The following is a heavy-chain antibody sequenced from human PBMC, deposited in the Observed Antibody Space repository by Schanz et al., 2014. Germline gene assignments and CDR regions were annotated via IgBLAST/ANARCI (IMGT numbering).Heavy chain of an antibody. Sequence: EVQLVESGGGLIQPGGSLRLSCAASGFGFSSYSMNWVRQAPGKGLEWVSYISGSSSTIYHADSVKGRFTISRDNAKNSLYLQMNSLRAEDTAVYYCVSVYDSSGYVSFNYWGQGTLVTVSS. V-gene: IGHV3-48*01. J-gene: IGHJ4*02. CDR3: VSVYDSSGYVSFNY. CDR1: GFGFSSYS. CDR2: ISGSSSTI. D-gene: IGHD3-22*01.